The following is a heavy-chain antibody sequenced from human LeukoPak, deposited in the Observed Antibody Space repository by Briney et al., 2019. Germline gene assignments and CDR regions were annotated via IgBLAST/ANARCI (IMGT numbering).Heavy chain of an antibody. CDR1: GGTFSSYA. V-gene: IGHV1-69*01. D-gene: IGHD3-16*01. Sequence: EASVKVSCNASGGTFSSYAISWVRQAPGQGLEWMGGLIPIFGTANYAQKLQGRVTTTADESTSTAYMELSSLRSEDTAVYYCARDGAHATQKDYYYYYGMDVWGKGTTVTVSS. J-gene: IGHJ6*04. CDR2: LIPIFGTA. CDR3: ARDGAHATQKDYYYYYGMDV.